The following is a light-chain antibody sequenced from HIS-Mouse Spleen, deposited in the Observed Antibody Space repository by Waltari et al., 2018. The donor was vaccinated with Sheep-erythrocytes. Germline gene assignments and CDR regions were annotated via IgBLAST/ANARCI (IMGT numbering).Light chain of an antibody. Sequence: SYELTQPPSVSVSPGQTASIPCSGDKLGDNSACCYQQKPGHSPVLVIYQDSKRPSGIPERFSGSNSGNTATLTISGTQAMDEADYYCQAWDSSTVVFGGGTKLTVL. CDR1: KLGDNS. J-gene: IGLJ2*01. CDR3: QAWDSSTVV. CDR2: QDS. V-gene: IGLV3-1*01.